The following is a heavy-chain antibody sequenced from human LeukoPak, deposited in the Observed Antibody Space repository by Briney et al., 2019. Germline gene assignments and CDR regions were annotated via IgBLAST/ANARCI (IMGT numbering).Heavy chain of an antibody. V-gene: IGHV3-23*01. CDR1: GFTFSSYA. CDR3: AKFPSPRVAARSYFDC. J-gene: IGHJ4*02. D-gene: IGHD6-6*01. CDR2: ISGSGGST. Sequence: GGSLRLSCAASGFTFSSYAMGWVRQAPGKGLEWVSAISGSGGSTYYASSVRGRFTVSRDSSKNTLYLQMSSLRAEDTALYYCAKFPSPRVAARSYFDCWGQGTLVTVSS.